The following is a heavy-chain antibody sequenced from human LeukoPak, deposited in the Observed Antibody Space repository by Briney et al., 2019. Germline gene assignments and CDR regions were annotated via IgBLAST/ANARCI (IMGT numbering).Heavy chain of an antibody. V-gene: IGHV3-23*01. Sequence: PGGSLRLSCTDSGFSFSSYAMSWVRQAPAKGLEWVSSISGSGIRTYYADSVKGRFTISRDNSKNTLYLQMNSLRAEDTAVYYCARPSGSYPWFDPWGQGTLVTVSS. CDR3: ARPSGSYPWFDP. CDR1: GFSFSSYA. D-gene: IGHD1-26*01. J-gene: IGHJ5*02. CDR2: ISGSGIRT.